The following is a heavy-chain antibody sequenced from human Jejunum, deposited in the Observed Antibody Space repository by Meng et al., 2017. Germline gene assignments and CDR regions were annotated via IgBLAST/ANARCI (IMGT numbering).Heavy chain of an antibody. V-gene: IGHV3-30*01. CDR3: VRARVTGNKDFRVGGTDV. J-gene: IGHJ6*01. CDR1: GFILSGYA. CDR2: ISYDGSDK. D-gene: IGHD3-16*01. Sequence: GGSLRLSCAASGFILSGYALHWVRQAPGKGLEWVTLISYDGSDKYYADSVKGRFTISRDNSKNTLDLQMNSLRVEDTAIYYCVRARVTGNKDFRVGGTDVWGQGNTVTCAS.